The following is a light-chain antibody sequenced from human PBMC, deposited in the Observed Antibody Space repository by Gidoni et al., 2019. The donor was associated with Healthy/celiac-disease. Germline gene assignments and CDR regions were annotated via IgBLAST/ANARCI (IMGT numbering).Light chain of an antibody. CDR2: AAS. J-gene: IGKJ2*01. CDR1: QGISSY. V-gene: IGKV1-8*01. CDR3: QQYYSYPR. Sequence: AIRMTQSPSSFSASTGDRVTITCRASQGISSYLAWYQQKPGKAPKLLIYAASTLQSGVPSRFSCSGSVTDFTLTISCLQSEDFATYSCQQYYSYPRFGHGTKLEIK.